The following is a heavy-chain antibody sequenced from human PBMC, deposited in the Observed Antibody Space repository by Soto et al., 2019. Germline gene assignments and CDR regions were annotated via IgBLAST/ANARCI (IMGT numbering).Heavy chain of an antibody. CDR1: GGTFSSYT. CDR2: IIPILGIA. D-gene: IGHD1-26*01. J-gene: IGHJ4*02. Sequence: QVQLVQSGAEVKKPGSSVKVSCKASGGTFSSYTISWVRQAAGQGLEWMGRIIPILGIANYAQKFQGRVTITADKSTSTAYMELSSLRSEDTAVYYCARARRLVGAVDYWGQGTLVTVSS. CDR3: ARARRLVGAVDY. V-gene: IGHV1-69*02.